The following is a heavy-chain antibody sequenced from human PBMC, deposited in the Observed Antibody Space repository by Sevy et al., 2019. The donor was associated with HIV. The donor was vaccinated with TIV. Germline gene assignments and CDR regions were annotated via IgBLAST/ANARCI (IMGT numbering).Heavy chain of an antibody. CDR2: ISAYNGNT. D-gene: IGHD2-2*01. CDR1: GYTFTSYG. CDR3: ARGGDIVLVPAAADY. Sequence: ASVKVSCKASGYTFTSYGISWVRQAPGQGLEWMGWISAYNGNTNYAQKLQGRVTMTTDTSTSTAYMELRSLRSDDTAVYYGARGGDIVLVPAAADYWGQGTLVTVSS. J-gene: IGHJ4*02. V-gene: IGHV1-18*01.